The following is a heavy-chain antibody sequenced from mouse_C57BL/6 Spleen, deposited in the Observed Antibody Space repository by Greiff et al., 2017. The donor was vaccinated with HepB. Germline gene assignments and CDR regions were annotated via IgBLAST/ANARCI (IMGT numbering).Heavy chain of an antibody. J-gene: IGHJ2*01. CDR2: IDPETGGT. CDR1: GYTFTDYE. D-gene: IGHD1-2*01. CDR3: TRRLRGVDY. Sequence: QVQLQQSGAELVRPGASVTLSCKASGYTFTDYEMHWVKQTPVHGLEWIGAIDPETGGTAYNQKFKGKAILTADKSSSTAYMELRSLTSEDSAVYYCTRRLRGVDYWGQGTTLTVCS. V-gene: IGHV1-15*01.